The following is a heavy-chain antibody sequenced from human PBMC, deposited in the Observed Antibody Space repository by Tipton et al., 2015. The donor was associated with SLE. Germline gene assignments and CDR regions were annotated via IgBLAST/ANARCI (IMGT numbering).Heavy chain of an antibody. D-gene: IGHD3-22*01. Sequence: QLVQSGAEVKKPGESLKISCEGSGHTFTNYWIAWVRQKPGKGLEWMGIIYPADSDTRYSPSFEGQVTISVDKSSGTAYLQWNSLKASDSAMYYCAKRGATYYYDSSGYDYFDYWGQGTQVTVSS. J-gene: IGHJ4*02. CDR1: GHTFTNYW. CDR2: IYPADSDT. V-gene: IGHV5-51*03. CDR3: AKRGATYYYDSSGYDYFDY.